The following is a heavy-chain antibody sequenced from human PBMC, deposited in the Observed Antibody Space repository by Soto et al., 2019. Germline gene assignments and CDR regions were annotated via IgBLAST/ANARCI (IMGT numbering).Heavy chain of an antibody. V-gene: IGHV3-15*07. CDR2: IKSKTNGGTT. J-gene: IGHJ4*01. CDR3: TTDSLFTREVVRFYL. Sequence: EVRLVESGGGLVEPGGSLRLSCAASGFTFSSAWIKWVRQAPGKGLEWVGRIKSKTNGGTTDFAATVKGRFAISRDDSKYMVYLQIDSLKTEDPAAYYCTTDSLFTREVVRFYLWGHGTLVTVSS. D-gene: IGHD3-22*01. CDR1: GFTFSSAW.